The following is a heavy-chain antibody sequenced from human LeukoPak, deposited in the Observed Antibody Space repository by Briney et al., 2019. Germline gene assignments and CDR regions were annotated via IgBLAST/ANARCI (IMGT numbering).Heavy chain of an antibody. D-gene: IGHD4-17*01. V-gene: IGHV3-21*01. Sequence: PGGSLRLSCAASGFTFSSYSMNWVRQAPGKGLEWVSSISSSSSYIYYADSVKGRFTTSRDNAKNSLYLQMNSLRAEDTAVYYCARGHGDDYYYMDVWGKGTTVTVSS. CDR2: ISSSSSYI. CDR3: ARGHGDDYYYMDV. J-gene: IGHJ6*03. CDR1: GFTFSSYS.